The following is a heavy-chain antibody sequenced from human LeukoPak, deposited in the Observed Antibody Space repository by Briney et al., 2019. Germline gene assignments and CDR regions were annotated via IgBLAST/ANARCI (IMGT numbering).Heavy chain of an antibody. V-gene: IGHV1-46*01. CDR1: GYTFTSYY. J-gene: IGHJ5*02. CDR3: ARDLAGRYNWFDP. CDR2: INPTGGST. D-gene: IGHD6-6*01. Sequence: GASVKVSCKASGYTFTSYYMHWVRQAPGQGLEWMGLINPTGGSTGYAQKFQGRVTMTRNTSISTAYMELSSLRSEDTAVYYCARDLAGRYNWFDPWGQGTLVTVSS.